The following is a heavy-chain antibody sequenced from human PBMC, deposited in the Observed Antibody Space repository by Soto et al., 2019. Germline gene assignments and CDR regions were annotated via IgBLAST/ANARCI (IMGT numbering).Heavy chain of an antibody. CDR3: ARIPLYCSGGSCYGYYYYGMDV. D-gene: IGHD2-15*01. CDR1: GFSLSNARMG. CDR2: IFSNDEK. V-gene: IGHV2-26*01. J-gene: IGHJ6*02. Sequence: QVTLKESGPVLVKPTETLTLTCTVSGFSLSNARMGVSWIRQPPGKALEWLAHIFSNDEKSYSTSLKSRLTTSKDTSKSQVVLTMTNMDPVDTATYYCARIPLYCSGGSCYGYYYYGMDVWGQGTTVTVSS.